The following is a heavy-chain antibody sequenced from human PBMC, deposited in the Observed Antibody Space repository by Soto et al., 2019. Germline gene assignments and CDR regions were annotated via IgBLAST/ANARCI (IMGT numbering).Heavy chain of an antibody. CDR2: IGRSGGST. CDR1: GFTFSAYA. V-gene: IGHV3-23*01. J-gene: IGHJ4*02. Sequence: EVQLLESGGGLVQPGGSLRLSCAASGFTFSAYAMTWVRQAPGKGLEWVSAIGRSGGSTYSADSVKGRFTISRDNSKNTLYLQMNSLRAEDTAVYYCARHGGGHQYYHDSSGYYFFDYWGQGTPVTVSS. CDR3: ARHGGGHQYYHDSSGYYFFDY. D-gene: IGHD3-22*01.